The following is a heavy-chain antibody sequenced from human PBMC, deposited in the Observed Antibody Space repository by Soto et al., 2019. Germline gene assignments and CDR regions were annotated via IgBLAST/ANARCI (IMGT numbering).Heavy chain of an antibody. J-gene: IGHJ6*01. CDR1: GFSFTAAW. CDR3: TKQRGPSGSVYSGLEV. V-gene: IGHV3-15*07. D-gene: IGHD3-10*01. CDR2: IKSRGSGETT. Sequence: ELVESGGGLVTPGKSVRLSCVGSGFSFTAAWMNWVRRATGTGLEWVGRIKSRGSGETTDYGAPVKGRFTISRDDSKNTVYLQMNSLKTEDTAVYYCTKQRGPSGSVYSGLEVWGQGSTVTVTS.